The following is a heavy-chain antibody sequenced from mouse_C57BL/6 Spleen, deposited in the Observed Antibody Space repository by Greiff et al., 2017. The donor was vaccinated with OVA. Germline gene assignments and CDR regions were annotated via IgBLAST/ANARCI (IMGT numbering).Heavy chain of an antibody. V-gene: IGHV5-17*01. CDR1: GFTFSDYG. CDR3: ARQYFDY. CDR2: ISSGSSTI. J-gene: IGHJ2*01. Sequence: EVKLQESGGGLVKPGGSLKLSCAASGFTFSDYGMHWVRQAPEKGLEWVAYISSGSSTIYYADTVKGRFTITRDNTKNTLFLQKTSLRSEDAAMYYCARQYFDYWGQGTTLTVSS.